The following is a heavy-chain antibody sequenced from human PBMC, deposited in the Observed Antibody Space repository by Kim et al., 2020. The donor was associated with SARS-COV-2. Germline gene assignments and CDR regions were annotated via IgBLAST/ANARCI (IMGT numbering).Heavy chain of an antibody. CDR1: GGSISSYY. CDR3: ARGGGYCSGGSCYSPTYYFDY. CDR2: IYYSGST. V-gene: IGHV4-59*01. J-gene: IGHJ4*02. D-gene: IGHD2-15*01. Sequence: SETLSLTCTVSGGSISSYYWSWIRQPPGKGLEWIGYIYYSGSTNYNPSLKSRVTISVDTSKNQFSLKLSSVTAADTAVYYCARGGGYCSGGSCYSPTYYFDYWGQGTLVTVSS.